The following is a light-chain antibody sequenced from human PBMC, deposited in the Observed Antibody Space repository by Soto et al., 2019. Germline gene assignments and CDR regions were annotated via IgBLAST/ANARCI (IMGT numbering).Light chain of an antibody. CDR3: QTWDTGARVV. Sequence: QAVVTQSPSASASLGASVKLTCTLSSGHSSYAIAWHQQQPEKGPRYLMKLSSDGSHSKGDGIPHRFSGSSSGAERYLTISSLQSEDEADYYCQTWDTGARVVFGGGTKVTVL. J-gene: IGLJ2*01. CDR2: LSSDGSH. V-gene: IGLV4-69*01. CDR1: SGHSSYA.